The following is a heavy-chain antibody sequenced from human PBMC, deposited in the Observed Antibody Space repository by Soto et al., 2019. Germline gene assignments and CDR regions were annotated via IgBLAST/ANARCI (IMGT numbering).Heavy chain of an antibody. CDR2: INPKSGGT. CDR3: ARWGQEYCSGGSCSRHGNSYGMDV. V-gene: IGHV1-2*02. Sequence: GASVKVSCKSSGYTFTDHYIHWVRQAPGPGLEWMGWINPKSGGTNYAQKFQGRVTMTRDTSISTAYLDLSGLSSNDTAMYFCARWGQEYCSGGSCSRHGNSYGMDVWGQGTTVTVSS. CDR1: GYTFTDHY. J-gene: IGHJ6*02. D-gene: IGHD2-15*01.